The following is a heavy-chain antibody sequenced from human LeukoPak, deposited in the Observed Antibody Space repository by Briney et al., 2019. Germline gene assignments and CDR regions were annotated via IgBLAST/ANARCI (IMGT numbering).Heavy chain of an antibody. J-gene: IGHJ4*02. CDR2: IIPILGIA. CDR3: ASSRRDHYGSGSLYFDY. CDR1: GGTFSSYA. V-gene: IGHV1-69*04. Sequence: ASVKVSCKASGGTFSSYAISWVRQAPGQGLEWMGRIIPILGIANYAQKFQGRVTITADKSTSTAYMELSSLRSEDTAVYYCASSRRDHYGSGSLYFDYWGQGTLVTVSS. D-gene: IGHD3-10*01.